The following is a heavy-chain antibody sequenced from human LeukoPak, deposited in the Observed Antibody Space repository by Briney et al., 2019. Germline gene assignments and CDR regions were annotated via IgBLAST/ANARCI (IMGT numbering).Heavy chain of an antibody. J-gene: IGHJ4*02. CDR3: ARAVYDSSGWFDY. Sequence: PGGSLRLSCAASGFTFSSYAMSWVRQAPGKGLEWVSAISGSGYSIYYADSVKGRFTISRDNSKNTLYVQMHSLRAEDTAVYYCARAVYDSSGWFDYWGQGTLVTVSS. D-gene: IGHD3-22*01. CDR2: ISGSGYSI. CDR1: GFTFSSYA. V-gene: IGHV3-23*01.